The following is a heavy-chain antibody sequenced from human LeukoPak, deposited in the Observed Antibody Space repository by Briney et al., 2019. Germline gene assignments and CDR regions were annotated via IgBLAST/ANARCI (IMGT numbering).Heavy chain of an antibody. CDR2: INPNRDGT. D-gene: IGHD3-10*01. CDR1: GYTFTSYA. J-gene: IGHJ6*03. V-gene: IGHV1-2*02. CDR3: ARGPRITLIRGGQWYYYMDV. Sequence: ASVKVSCKASGYTFTSYAMNWVRQAPGQGLEWMGWINPNRDGTNYAQKFQGRVTMTRDTSTSTVYMELSSLRSEDTAVYYCARGPRITLIRGGQWYYYMDVWGKGTTVTISS.